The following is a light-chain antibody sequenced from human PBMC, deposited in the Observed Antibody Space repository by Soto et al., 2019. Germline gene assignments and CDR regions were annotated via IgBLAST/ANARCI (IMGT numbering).Light chain of an antibody. CDR2: GAS. V-gene: IGKV3-20*01. J-gene: IGKJ4*01. CDR3: QQYERSTTT. Sequence: EIVLTQSPGTLSLSPGERATLSCRASQSVSSTYLAWYQQKPGRAPSLLIYGASRRATGIPDRFSGSGSGTDFTLTISRLEPEDFAVYYCQQYERSTTTFGGGTKVEIK. CDR1: QSVSSTY.